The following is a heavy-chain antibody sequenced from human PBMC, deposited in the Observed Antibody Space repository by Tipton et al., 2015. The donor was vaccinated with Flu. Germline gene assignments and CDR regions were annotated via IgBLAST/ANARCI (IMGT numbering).Heavy chain of an antibody. CDR3: AKEGPSWYFDL. V-gene: IGHV4-31*03. CDR1: GGSISSDGYY. J-gene: IGHJ2*01. Sequence: TLSLTCTVSGGSISSDGYYWNWIRQHPGKGLEWIGYIYYSGSTYYNPSLKSRVTISVDTSRNQFSLKLSSVTAADPAVYYCAKEGPSWYFDLWGRGTLVTVSS. CDR2: IYYSGST.